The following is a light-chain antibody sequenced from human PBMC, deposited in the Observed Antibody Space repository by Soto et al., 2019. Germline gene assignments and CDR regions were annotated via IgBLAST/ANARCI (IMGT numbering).Light chain of an antibody. CDR1: SSNIGSNT. CDR2: SNN. V-gene: IGLV1-44*01. Sequence: QYVLTQPPSASGTPGQRVTISCSGSSSNIGSNTVNWYQQLPGTAPKLLIYSNNQRPSGVPDRFSGSKSGTSASLAISGLQSEDEADYYCAAWDDSLNVAIFGGGTKLTVL. CDR3: AAWDDSLNVAI. J-gene: IGLJ2*01.